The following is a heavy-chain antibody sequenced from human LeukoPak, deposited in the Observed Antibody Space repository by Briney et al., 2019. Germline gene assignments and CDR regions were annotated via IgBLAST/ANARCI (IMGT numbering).Heavy chain of an antibody. V-gene: IGHV4-30-4*01. CDR3: ARPYYYDSRIDP. J-gene: IGHJ5*02. CDR1: GGSISSGDYY. Sequence: SETLSLTCTVSGGSISSGDYYWSWIRQPPGKGLEWIAYMYYSGSTCYNPSLKSRVTMSADTSKNQLALKLSSVTAADTAVYYCARPYYYDSRIDPWGQGILVTVSS. D-gene: IGHD3-22*01. CDR2: MYYSGST.